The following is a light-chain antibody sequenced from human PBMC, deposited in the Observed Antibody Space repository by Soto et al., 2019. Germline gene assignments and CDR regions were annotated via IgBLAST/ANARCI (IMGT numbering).Light chain of an antibody. Sequence: QTVVTQEPSFSVSPGGTVTLTCGLSSCSVSTNYYPSWYQQTPGQAPRTLIYSTNTRSSGVPDRFSGSILGNKAALTIAGAQADDESDYYCVLYMGSGISVFGGGTKLTVL. V-gene: IGLV8-61*01. CDR3: VLYMGSGISV. CDR1: SCSVSTNYY. CDR2: STN. J-gene: IGLJ2*01.